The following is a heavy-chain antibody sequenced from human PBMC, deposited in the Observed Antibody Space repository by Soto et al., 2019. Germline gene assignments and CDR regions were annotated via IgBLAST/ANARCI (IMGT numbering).Heavy chain of an antibody. D-gene: IGHD1-26*01. CDR1: GFIFSSYW. J-gene: IGHJ4*02. CDR2: ITSDGNST. CDR3: ARGAHHTGSYYPSYFDY. Sequence: EVQLVESGGDLVQPGGSLRLSSAASGFIFSSYWMHWVRQAPCKGLVWVSRITSDGNSTTYADSVKGRFTISRDNAKNTLYLQMNSLRAEDTAVYYCARGAHHTGSYYPSYFDYWGKGTLVTVSS. V-gene: IGHV3-74*01.